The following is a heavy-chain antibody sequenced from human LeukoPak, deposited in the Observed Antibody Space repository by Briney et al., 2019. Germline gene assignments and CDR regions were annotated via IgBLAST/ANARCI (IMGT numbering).Heavy chain of an antibody. CDR3: ARGREKLWNCFDP. V-gene: IGHV3-21*01. CDR2: ISGSGTST. J-gene: IGHJ5*02. CDR1: GFTFSSYG. D-gene: IGHD3-10*01. Sequence: PGGSLRLSCAASGFTFSSYGMNWVRQAPGKGLEWVSAISGSGTSTYYADSVKGRFTISRDNAKNSLYLQMNSLRAEDTAVYYCARGREKLWNCFDPWGQGTLVTVSS.